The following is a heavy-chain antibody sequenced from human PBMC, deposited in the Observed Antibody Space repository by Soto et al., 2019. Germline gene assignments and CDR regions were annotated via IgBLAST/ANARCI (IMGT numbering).Heavy chain of an antibody. CDR1: EFTFSSYA. CDR2: ISGSGGST. J-gene: IGHJ4*02. V-gene: IGHV3-23*01. D-gene: IGHD2-15*01. Sequence: GGSLRLSSAASEFTFSSYALSWVRQAPGKGLEWVSAISGSGGSTYYADSVKGRFTISRDNSKNTLYLQMNSLRAEDTAVYYCAKSVVVAALEGHYYFDYWGQGTLVTVSS. CDR3: AKSVVVAALEGHYYFDY.